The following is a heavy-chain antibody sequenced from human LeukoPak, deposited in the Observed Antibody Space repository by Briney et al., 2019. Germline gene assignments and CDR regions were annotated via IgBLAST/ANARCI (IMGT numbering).Heavy chain of an antibody. D-gene: IGHD3-22*01. CDR3: ARVYYYDSSGYVEYFQH. J-gene: IGHJ1*01. V-gene: IGHV4-59*08. CDR2: IYYSGST. Sequence: KTSETLSLTCTVSGGSISSYYWSWIRQPPGKGLEWIGYIYYSGSTNYNPSLKSRVTISVDTSKNQFSLKLSSVTAADTAVYYCARVYYYDSSGYVEYFQHWGQGTLVTVSS. CDR1: GGSISSYY.